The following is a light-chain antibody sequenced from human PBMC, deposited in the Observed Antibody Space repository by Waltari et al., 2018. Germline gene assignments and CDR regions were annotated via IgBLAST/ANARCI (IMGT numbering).Light chain of an antibody. Sequence: DIQMTQSPSTLSAFVGDTVTITCRASQSINNWLAWYQQKPGKAPNLLIYKASSLESGVPSRFSGSGSGTEFTLTISSLQPDDFATYYCQQYKSYLITFGQGTRLEIK. CDR1: QSINNW. J-gene: IGKJ5*01. V-gene: IGKV1-5*03. CDR3: QQYKSYLIT. CDR2: KAS.